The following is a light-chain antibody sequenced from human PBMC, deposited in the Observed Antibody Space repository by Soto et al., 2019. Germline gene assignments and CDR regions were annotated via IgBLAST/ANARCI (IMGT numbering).Light chain of an antibody. CDR3: SSYTTARTYV. J-gene: IGLJ1*01. V-gene: IGLV2-14*01. CDR1: SXDVGGHDY. Sequence: QSALTQPASVSGSPGQSITISCTGTSXDVGGHDYVSWYQQHPDKAPKFMIYEVTNRPSGVSHRFSGSKSGNTASLTISGLQAEDEADYYCSSYTTARTYVFGTGTKVTVL. CDR2: EVT.